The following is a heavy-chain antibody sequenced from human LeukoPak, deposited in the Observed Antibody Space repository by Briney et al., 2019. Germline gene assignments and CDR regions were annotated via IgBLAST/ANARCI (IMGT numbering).Heavy chain of an antibody. Sequence: GGSLRLSCAASGFTFSTYYMSWVRQAPGTGLEWVANIKQDGSEKYYVDSVKGRFTISRDNAKNSLYLQMNSLRAEDTAVYYCARETYYDFWSGYYRDYFDYWGQGTLVTVSS. V-gene: IGHV3-7*01. CDR2: IKQDGSEK. D-gene: IGHD3-3*01. J-gene: IGHJ4*02. CDR1: GFTFSTYY. CDR3: ARETYYDFWSGYYRDYFDY.